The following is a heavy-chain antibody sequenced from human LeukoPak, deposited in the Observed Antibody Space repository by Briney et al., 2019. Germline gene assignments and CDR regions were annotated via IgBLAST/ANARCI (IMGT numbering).Heavy chain of an antibody. CDR1: GGSISSYY. J-gene: IGHJ5*02. V-gene: IGHV4-4*09. D-gene: IGHD6-13*01. CDR3: ARLSSSWYYSSGWFDP. CDR2: IYTSGST. Sequence: SETLSLTCTVSGGSISSYYWSWIRQPPGKGLEWIGYIYTSGSTNYNPSLKSRVTISVDTSKNQFSLKLSSVTAADTAVYYCARLSSSWYYSSGWFDPRGQGTLVTVSS.